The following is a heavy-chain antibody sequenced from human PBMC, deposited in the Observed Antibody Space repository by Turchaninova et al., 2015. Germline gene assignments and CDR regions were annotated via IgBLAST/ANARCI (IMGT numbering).Heavy chain of an antibody. CDR1: GGSFSGYY. CDR3: AKAAAGSYYYYYYGMDV. CDR2: INHSGTT. Sequence: VQLQQWGAGLLKPSETLSLPCAVYGGSFSGYYLRLIRQPPVKGLEWIGEINHSGTTNYNPSLKSRVTISVDTSKNQFSLKLSSVTAADTAVYYCAKAAAGSYYYYYYGMDVWGQGTTVTVSS. D-gene: IGHD6-13*01. J-gene: IGHJ6*02. V-gene: IGHV4-34*01.